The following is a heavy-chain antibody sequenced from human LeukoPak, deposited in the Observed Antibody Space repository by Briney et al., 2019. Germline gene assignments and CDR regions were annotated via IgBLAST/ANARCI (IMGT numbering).Heavy chain of an antibody. D-gene: IGHD3-9*01. CDR2: IYYSGST. CDR3: ARSGGGLYYDILTGWPTNGFDP. J-gene: IGHJ5*02. V-gene: IGHV4-39*01. CDR1: GGSISSSSYY. Sequence: SETLSLTCTVSGGSISSSSYYWGWIRQPPGKGLEWIGSIYYSGSTYYNPSLKSRVTISVDTSKSQFSLKLSSVTAADTAVYYCARSGGGLYYDILTGWPTNGFDPWGQGTLVTVSS.